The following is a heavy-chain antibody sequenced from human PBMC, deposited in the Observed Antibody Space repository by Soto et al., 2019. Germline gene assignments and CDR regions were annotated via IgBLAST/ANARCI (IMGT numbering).Heavy chain of an antibody. J-gene: IGHJ6*02. V-gene: IGHV3-48*03. Sequence: VGSLRLSCAASGFTFSSYEMNWVRQAPGKGLEWVSYISSSGSTIYYADSVKGRFTISRDNAKNSLYLQMNSLRAEDTAVYYCARDHKGGYYYYGMDVWGQGTTVTVSS. CDR3: ARDHKGGYYYYGMDV. CDR1: GFTFSSYE. CDR2: ISSSGSTI.